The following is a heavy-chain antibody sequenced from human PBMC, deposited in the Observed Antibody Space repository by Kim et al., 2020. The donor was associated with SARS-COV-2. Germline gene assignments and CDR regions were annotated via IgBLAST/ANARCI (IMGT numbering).Heavy chain of an antibody. D-gene: IGHD5-12*01. V-gene: IGHV4-31*03. Sequence: SETLSLTCTVSGGSISSGGYYWSWIRQHPGKGLEWIGYIYYSGSTYYNPSLKSRVTISVDTSKNQFSLKLSSVTAADTAVYYCARDTTTVGGYDWGGFDYWGQGTLVTVSS. CDR1: GGSISSGGYY. CDR3: ARDTTTVGGYDWGGFDY. J-gene: IGHJ4*02. CDR2: IYYSGST.